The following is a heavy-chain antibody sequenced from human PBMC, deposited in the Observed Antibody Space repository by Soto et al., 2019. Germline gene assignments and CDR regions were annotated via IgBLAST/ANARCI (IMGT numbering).Heavy chain of an antibody. CDR2: INSAGST. Sequence: EVQLVESGGGLIPPGGSLRLSCAASGFLVNSAYMTWVRQAPGKGLEWLSMINSAGSTLYAVSVKGRFTISRDNSKNRLDLQMNSLRAEDTAMYYCARRGYSFAWGYWGQGTLVIVTS. J-gene: IGHJ4*02. CDR3: ARRGYSFAWGY. V-gene: IGHV3-53*01. D-gene: IGHD5-18*01. CDR1: GFLVNSAY.